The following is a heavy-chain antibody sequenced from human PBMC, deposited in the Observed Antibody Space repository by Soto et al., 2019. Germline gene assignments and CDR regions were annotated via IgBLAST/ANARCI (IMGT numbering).Heavy chain of an antibody. J-gene: IGHJ6*03. Sequence: SETLSLTCTVSGGPISSSSYYWGWIRQSPGKGLEWIGSIYYSGSNHSNPSLKSRVAVSVDTSKKQFSLKLSSVTAADTAIYYCGRQPFGGLSFYYSFMAVWGKGITVIVSS. D-gene: IGHD3-3*01. V-gene: IGHV4-39*01. CDR1: GGPISSSSYY. CDR3: GRQPFGGLSFYYSFMAV. CDR2: IYYSGSN.